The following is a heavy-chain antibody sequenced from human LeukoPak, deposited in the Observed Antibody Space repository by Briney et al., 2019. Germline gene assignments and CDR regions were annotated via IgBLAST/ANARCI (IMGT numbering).Heavy chain of an antibody. J-gene: IGHJ5*02. CDR3: ARDGSTNSQNWFDP. V-gene: IGHV3-33*05. Sequence: GGSLRLSCVASRFIFSVYGMHWVRQAPGKGLEWVAFMSYDENTEYYIDSVKGRFTISRDNSKNTLFLQLNNLRSEDTGVYYCARDGSTNSQNWFDPWGQGTLVIVSS. CDR1: RFIFSVYG. D-gene: IGHD2-8*01. CDR2: MSYDENTE.